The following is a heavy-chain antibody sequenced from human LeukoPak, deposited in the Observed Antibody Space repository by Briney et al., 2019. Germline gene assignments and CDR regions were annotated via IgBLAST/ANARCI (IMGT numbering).Heavy chain of an antibody. CDR2: ISAYNGNT. D-gene: IGHD2-2*03. CDR1: GYTFTSYG. CDR3: ARGGYCSSTSCYEPEDNWFDP. V-gene: IGHV1-18*01. J-gene: IGHJ5*02. Sequence: ASVKVSCKASGYTFTSYGISWVRQAPGQGLEWMGWISAYNGNTNYAQKLQGRVTMTTDTSTSTAYMEPRSLRSDDTAVYYCARGGYCSSTSCYEPEDNWFDPWGQGTLVTVSS.